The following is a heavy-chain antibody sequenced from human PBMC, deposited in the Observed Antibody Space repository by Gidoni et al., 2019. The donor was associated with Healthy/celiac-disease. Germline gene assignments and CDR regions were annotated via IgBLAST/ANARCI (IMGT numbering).Heavy chain of an antibody. CDR2: NYGGAST. CDR3: AKGSSDAFDI. CDR1: GVIVCCNY. D-gene: IGHD6-13*01. J-gene: IGHJ3*02. Sequence: EVQLVEAGGGLSPHGGSLRHSCADPGVIVCCNYMSRVRQAPGKGREGFTFNYGGASTYYAVSVKVRFTISRDNSKITLYLQMNSPGAEDTALYSCAKGSSDAFDIWGQGTMVTVSS. V-gene: IGHV3-53*01.